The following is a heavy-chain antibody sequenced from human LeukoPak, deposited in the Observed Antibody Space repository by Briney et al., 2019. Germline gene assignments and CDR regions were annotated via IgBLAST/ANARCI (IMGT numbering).Heavy chain of an antibody. J-gene: IGHJ3*02. V-gene: IGHV4-39*01. CDR2: IYYSGST. Sequence: SETLSLTCTVSGGSISSSSYYWGWIRQPPGKGLEWIGSIYYSGSTYYNPSLKSRVTISVDTSKNQFSLKLNSVTAADTAVYYCAGHSYHYVCGRPGAFDIWGQGTMLTVSS. CDR3: AGHSYHYVCGRPGAFDI. CDR1: GGSISSSSYY. D-gene: IGHD3-16*01.